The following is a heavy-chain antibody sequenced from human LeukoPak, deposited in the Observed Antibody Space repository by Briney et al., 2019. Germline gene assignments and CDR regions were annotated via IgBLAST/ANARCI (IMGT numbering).Heavy chain of an antibody. V-gene: IGHV3-30*18. J-gene: IGHJ4*02. CDR1: GFTFSSYW. D-gene: IGHD6-6*01. Sequence: GGPLRLSCAASGFTFSSYWMSWVRQAPGKGLEWVAVISYDGSNKYYAHSVKARFTISRDNTENALYLQMNSLRAADTAVYYCAQGLTPPRIAARPSSLPALVQNDWGQGTLVTVSS. CDR2: ISYDGSNK. CDR3: AQGLTPPRIAARPSSLPALVQND.